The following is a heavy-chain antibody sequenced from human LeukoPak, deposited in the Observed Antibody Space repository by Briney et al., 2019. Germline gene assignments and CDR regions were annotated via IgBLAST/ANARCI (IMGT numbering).Heavy chain of an antibody. CDR1: GGSISSYY. CDR2: INHSGST. CDR3: AREVGEDGYNYVDY. D-gene: IGHD5-24*01. V-gene: IGHV4-34*01. J-gene: IGHJ4*02. Sequence: SETLSLTCTVSGGSISSYYWSWIRQPPGKGLEWIGEINHSGSTNYNPSLKSRVTISVDTSKNQFSLKLSSVTAADTAVYYCAREVGEDGYNYVDYWGQGTLVTVSS.